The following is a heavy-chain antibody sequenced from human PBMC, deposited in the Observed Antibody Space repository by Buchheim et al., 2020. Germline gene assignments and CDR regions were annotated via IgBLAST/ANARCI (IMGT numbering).Heavy chain of an antibody. CDR1: GFTFSSYS. CDR3: ARDLWGSGGMDV. D-gene: IGHD3-10*01. Sequence: EVQLLESGGGLVQPGGSLRLSCAASGFTFSSYSMNWVRQAPGKGLEWVSSISSSTSTIYYTDSVKGRFTISEDNDKNLLYLQMNSLRDEDTAVYYCARDLWGSGGMDVWGQGTT. V-gene: IGHV3-48*02. J-gene: IGHJ6*02. CDR2: ISSSTSTI.